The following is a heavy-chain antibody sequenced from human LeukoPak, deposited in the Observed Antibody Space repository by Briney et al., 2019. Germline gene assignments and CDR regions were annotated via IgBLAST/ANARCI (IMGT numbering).Heavy chain of an antibody. CDR3: ARDPPVLRYFDWLPQRDAFDV. CDR2: IGTSSANT. V-gene: IGHV3-23*01. D-gene: IGHD3-9*01. J-gene: IGHJ3*01. CDR1: GFTFSSFA. Sequence: GGSLRLSCAASGFTFSSFALSWIRQAPGKGLEWVSAIGTSSANTYYADSVKGRFTISRDNSQNTLYLQINNLRAEDTAVYYCARDPPVLRYFDWLPQRDAFDVWGQGTMVTVCS.